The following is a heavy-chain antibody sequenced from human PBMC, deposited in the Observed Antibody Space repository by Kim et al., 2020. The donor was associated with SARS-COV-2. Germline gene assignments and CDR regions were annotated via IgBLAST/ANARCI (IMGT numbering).Heavy chain of an antibody. Sequence: ASVKVSCKASGYTFTSYDINWVRQATGQGLEWMGWMNPNSGNTGYAQKFQGRVTMTRNTSISTAYMELSSLRSEDTAVYYCARGIRYDVSYGYYYGMDVWGQGTTVTVSS. V-gene: IGHV1-8*01. D-gene: IGHD3-16*01. CDR1: GYTFTSYD. CDR2: MNPNSGNT. J-gene: IGHJ6*02. CDR3: ARGIRYDVSYGYYYGMDV.